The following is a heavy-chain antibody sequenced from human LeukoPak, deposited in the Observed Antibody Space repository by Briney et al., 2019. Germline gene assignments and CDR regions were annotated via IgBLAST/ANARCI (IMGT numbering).Heavy chain of an antibody. J-gene: IGHJ4*02. V-gene: IGHV4-61*01. CDR1: GGSISSSSYY. CDR2: IYYSGST. D-gene: IGHD3-22*01. Sequence: SETLSLTCTVSGGSISSSSYYWSWIRQPPGKGLEWIGYIYYSGSTNYNPSLKSRVTISVDTSKNQFSLKLSSVTAADTAVYYCARARWGYDSSGYLGANYYFDYWGQGTLVTVSS. CDR3: ARARWGYDSSGYLGANYYFDY.